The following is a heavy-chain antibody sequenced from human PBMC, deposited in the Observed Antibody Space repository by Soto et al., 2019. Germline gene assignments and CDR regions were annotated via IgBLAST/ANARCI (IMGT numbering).Heavy chain of an antibody. V-gene: IGHV1-2*02. D-gene: IGHD6-19*01. J-gene: IGHJ4*02. CDR1: GYIFTAYS. CDR3: AREASAVISLDY. Sequence: ASVKVSCKASGYIFTAYSTHWVRQAPGQGLEWVGWFNPNSGDTVYAQKFQGRVTLTGDTSISTAYMELYSLTSDDTAVYYCAREASAVISLDYWGQGTPVTVSS. CDR2: FNPNSGDT.